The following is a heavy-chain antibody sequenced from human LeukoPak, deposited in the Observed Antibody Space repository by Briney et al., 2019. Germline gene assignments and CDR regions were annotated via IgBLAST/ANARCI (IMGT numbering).Heavy chain of an antibody. CDR3: ARMYYYDSSGSLPDY. CDR1: GYTFTSYG. J-gene: IGHJ4*02. V-gene: IGHV1-18*01. Sequence: AASVKVSCKASGYTFTSYGISWERQAPGQGLEWMGWISAYNGNTNYAQKLQGRVTMTTDTSTSTAYMELRSLRSDDTAVYYCARMYYYDSSGSLPDYWGQGTLVTVSS. CDR2: ISAYNGNT. D-gene: IGHD3-22*01.